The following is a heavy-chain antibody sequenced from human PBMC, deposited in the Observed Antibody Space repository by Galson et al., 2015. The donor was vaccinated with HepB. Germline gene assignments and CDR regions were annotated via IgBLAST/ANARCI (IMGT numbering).Heavy chain of an antibody. CDR3: ARDQCSGGSCYSDYYYMDV. CDR2: IKQDGSEK. D-gene: IGHD2-15*01. Sequence: SLRLSCAASGFTFSSYWMSWVRQAPGKGLEWVANIKQDGSEKYYVDSVKGRFTISRDNAKNSLYLQMNSLRAEDTAVYYCARDQCSGGSCYSDYYYMDVWGKGTTVTVSS. J-gene: IGHJ6*03. V-gene: IGHV3-7*01. CDR1: GFTFSSYW.